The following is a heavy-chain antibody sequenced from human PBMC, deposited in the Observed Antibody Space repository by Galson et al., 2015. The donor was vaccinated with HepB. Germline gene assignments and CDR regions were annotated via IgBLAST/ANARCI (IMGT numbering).Heavy chain of an antibody. J-gene: IGHJ6*03. D-gene: IGHD1-26*01. CDR2: MNPNSGNT. CDR1: GYTFTSYD. CDR3: ARGCSSGSYLLRCYYYMDV. Sequence: SVKVSCKASGYTFTSYDINWVRQATGQGLEWMGWMNPNSGNTGYAQKFQGRVTMTRNTSISTAYMELSSLRSEDTAVYYCARGCSSGSYLLRCYYYMDVWGKGTTVTVSS. V-gene: IGHV1-8*01.